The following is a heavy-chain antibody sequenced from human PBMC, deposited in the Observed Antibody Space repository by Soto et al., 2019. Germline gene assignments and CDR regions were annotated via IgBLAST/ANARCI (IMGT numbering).Heavy chain of an antibody. J-gene: IGHJ6*02. V-gene: IGHV1-8*01. CDR3: ARAQHGLSISYLNGMDV. D-gene: IGHD2-2*01. CDR2: MNPNGGTT. Sequence: QVQMVQSGAEVKKPGASVKVSCRTSGYSFISTDINWVRQATGQGLEWMGWMNPNGGTTGYAQKFQGRVTMTRNISESTAYMELSSLTSEDTAVYYCARAQHGLSISYLNGMDVWGQGTTVTVSS. CDR1: GYSFISTD.